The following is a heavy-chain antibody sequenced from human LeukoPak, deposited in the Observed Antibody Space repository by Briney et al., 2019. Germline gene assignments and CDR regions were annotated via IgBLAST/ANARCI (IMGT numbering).Heavy chain of an antibody. J-gene: IGHJ4*02. CDR3: ARDGGYYDILTGYYLLDY. CDR2: ISSSGSTI. CDR1: GFTFSDYY. V-gene: IGHV3-11*01. Sequence: GGSLRLSCAASGFTFSDYYMSWIRQAPGKGLEWVSYISSSGSTIYYADSVKGRFTTSRDNAKNSLYLQMNSLRAEDTAVYYCARDGGYYDILTGYYLLDYWGQGTLVTVSS. D-gene: IGHD3-9*01.